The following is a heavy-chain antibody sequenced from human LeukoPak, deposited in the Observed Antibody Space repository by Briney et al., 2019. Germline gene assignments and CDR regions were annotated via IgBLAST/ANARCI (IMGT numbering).Heavy chain of an antibody. Sequence: PSQTLSLTCTVSGGSISSGGYYWSWIPQHPGKGLEWIVYIYYSGSTYYNPSLKSRVTISVYTSKNQFSLKLSSVTAADTAVYYCASGSGCYDSSGYYHRHWFDPWGQGTLVTVSS. J-gene: IGHJ5*02. V-gene: IGHV4-31*03. CDR3: ASGSGCYDSSGYYHRHWFDP. CDR2: IYYSGST. CDR1: GGSISSGGYY. D-gene: IGHD3-22*01.